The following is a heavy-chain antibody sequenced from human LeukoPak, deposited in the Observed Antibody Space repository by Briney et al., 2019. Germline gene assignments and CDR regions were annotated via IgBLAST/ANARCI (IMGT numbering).Heavy chain of an antibody. Sequence: GGSLRLSCAASGFTFSSYAMSWVRQAPGKGLERVSAFSDSGGTTYYEDSVKGRFTISRDKSKNQLYLQMNSLRAEDTGVYYCAKDPSYYYDSSGYYRNWGQGTLVTVSS. J-gene: IGHJ4*02. CDR1: GFTFSSYA. CDR2: FSDSGGTT. D-gene: IGHD3-22*01. CDR3: AKDPSYYYDSSGYYRN. V-gene: IGHV3-23*01.